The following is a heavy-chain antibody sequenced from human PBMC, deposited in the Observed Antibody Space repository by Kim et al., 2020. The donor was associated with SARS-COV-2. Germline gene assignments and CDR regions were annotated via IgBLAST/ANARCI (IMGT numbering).Heavy chain of an antibody. D-gene: IGHD5-12*01. J-gene: IGHJ6*02. V-gene: IGHV1-46*01. CDR1: GYTFTSYY. CDR2: INPSGGST. CDR3: ARDHGGVDSGYVDPRLFYYYYYGMDV. Sequence: ASVKVSCKASGYTFTSYYMHWVRQAPGQGLEWMVIINPSGGSTSYAQKFQGRVTMTRDTSTSTVYMELSSLRSEDTAVYYCARDHGGVDSGYVDPRLFYYYYYGMDVWGQGTTVTVSS.